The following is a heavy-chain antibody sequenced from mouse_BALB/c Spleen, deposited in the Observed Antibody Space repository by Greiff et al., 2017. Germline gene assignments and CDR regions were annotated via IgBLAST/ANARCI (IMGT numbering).Heavy chain of an antibody. CDR3: ARDCYGNFSLAMDY. CDR1: GFSLTSYG. CDR2: IWAGGST. D-gene: IGHD2-1*01. Sequence: VKLMESGPGLVAPSQSLSITCTVSGFSLTSYGVHWVRQPPGKGLEWLGVIWAGGSTNYNSALMSRLSISKDNSKSQVFLKMNSLQTDDTAMYYCARDCYGNFSLAMDYWGQGTSVTVSS. V-gene: IGHV2-9*02. J-gene: IGHJ4*01.